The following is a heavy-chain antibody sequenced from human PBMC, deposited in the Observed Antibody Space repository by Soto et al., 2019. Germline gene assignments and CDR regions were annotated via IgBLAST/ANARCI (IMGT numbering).Heavy chain of an antibody. CDR2: LSFDGTAE. CDR3: ARVATRLQSMEVLEY. V-gene: IGHV3-30*03. Sequence: QVQLVESGGGVVQPGTSLRLSCKASGFIFIDYLIHWVRQAPGKVLEWLAVLSFDGTAEYYADSTRGRFTISRDIPKSTTYLVINNVRREDTAMYYCARVATRLQSMEVLEYWGQGTLVTVPS. J-gene: IGHJ4*02. D-gene: IGHD2-21*02. CDR1: GFIFIDYL.